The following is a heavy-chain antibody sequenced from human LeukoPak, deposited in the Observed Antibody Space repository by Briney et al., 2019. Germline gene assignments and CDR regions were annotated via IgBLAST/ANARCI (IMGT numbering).Heavy chain of an antibody. D-gene: IGHD1-26*01. CDR3: ARDVGFIVGATPGAFDI. J-gene: IGHJ3*02. V-gene: IGHV3-23*01. Sequence: GGSLRLSCAASGFTFSTYAMSWVRQAPGKGLEWVSTISTSGRSTYYADSVKGRFTISRDNSKNTLFLQMNSLRADDTAVYYCARDVGFIVGATPGAFDIWGQGTMVTVSS. CDR2: ISTSGRST. CDR1: GFTFSTYA.